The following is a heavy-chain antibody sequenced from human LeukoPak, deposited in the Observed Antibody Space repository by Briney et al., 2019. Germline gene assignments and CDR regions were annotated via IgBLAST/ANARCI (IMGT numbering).Heavy chain of an antibody. CDR3: ASFIRGVDY. CDR1: GGSLSSYY. Sequence: PSETLSLTCSVSGGSLSSYYWSWIRQPPGKGLEWIGCISYSGSTNYNPSLKSRVTISVDTSKNQFSLKLSSVTAADTAVYYCASFIRGVDYWGQGTLVTVSS. V-gene: IGHV4-59*01. D-gene: IGHD3-3*01. CDR2: ISYSGST. J-gene: IGHJ4*02.